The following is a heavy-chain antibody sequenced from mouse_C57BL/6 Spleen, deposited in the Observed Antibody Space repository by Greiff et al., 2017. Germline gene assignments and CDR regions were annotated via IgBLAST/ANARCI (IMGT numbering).Heavy chain of an antibody. Sequence: VQLQQSGAELVKPGASVKISCKASGYAFSSYWMNWVKQRPGKGLEWIGQIYPGDGDTNYNGKFKGKATLTADKSSSTAYMQLSSLTSEDSAVYFCASNYEGDYFDYWGQGTTLTVSS. J-gene: IGHJ2*01. CDR3: ASNYEGDYFDY. V-gene: IGHV1-80*01. D-gene: IGHD2-1*01. CDR2: IYPGDGDT. CDR1: GYAFSSYW.